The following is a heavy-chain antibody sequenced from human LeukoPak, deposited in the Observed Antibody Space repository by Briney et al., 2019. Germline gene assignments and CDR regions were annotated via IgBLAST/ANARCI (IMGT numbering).Heavy chain of an antibody. J-gene: IGHJ5*02. CDR1: GFTFDDYG. D-gene: IGHD2-2*01. CDR3: VRDRCSSTSCHDSPNWFDP. V-gene: IGHV3-20*04. Sequence: PGGSLRLFCAASGFTFDDYGMSWVRQAPGKGLEWISGVNWNGGSTGYADSVEGRFTISRDNAKNSLYLQMNSLRAEDTALYYCVRDRCSSTSCHDSPNWFDPWGQGTLVTVSS. CDR2: VNWNGGST.